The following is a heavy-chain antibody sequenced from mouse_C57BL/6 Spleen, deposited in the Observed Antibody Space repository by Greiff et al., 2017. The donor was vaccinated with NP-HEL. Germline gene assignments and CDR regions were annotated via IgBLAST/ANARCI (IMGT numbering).Heavy chain of an antibody. CDR3: ARYYDGYYGFDY. Sequence: QVQLKESGAELVRPGTSVKVSCKASGYAFTNYLIEWVKQRPGQGLEWIGVINPGSGGTNYNEKFKGKATLTADKSSSTAYMQLSSLTSEDSAVYFCARYYDGYYGFDYWGQGTTLTVSS. D-gene: IGHD2-3*01. CDR1: GYAFTNYL. V-gene: IGHV1-54*01. CDR2: INPGSGGT. J-gene: IGHJ2*01.